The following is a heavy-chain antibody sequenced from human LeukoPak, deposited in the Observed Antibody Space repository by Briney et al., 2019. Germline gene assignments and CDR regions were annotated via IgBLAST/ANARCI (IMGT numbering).Heavy chain of an antibody. J-gene: IGHJ4*02. Sequence: SETLSLTCTVSGGSISSYYWSRIRQPPGKGLEWIGYIYYSGSTNYNPSLKSRVTISVDTSKNQFSLKLSSVTAADTAVYYCARGGYSSSPREYYFDYWGQGTLVTVSS. D-gene: IGHD6-6*01. CDR1: GGSISSYY. V-gene: IGHV4-59*01. CDR2: IYYSGST. CDR3: ARGGYSSSPREYYFDY.